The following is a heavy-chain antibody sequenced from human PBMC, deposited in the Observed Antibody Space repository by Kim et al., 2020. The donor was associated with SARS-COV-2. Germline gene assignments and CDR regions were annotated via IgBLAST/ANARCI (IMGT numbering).Heavy chain of an antibody. CDR3: ARDFPITIFSGGYGMDV. D-gene: IGHD3-9*01. J-gene: IGHJ6*02. CDR1: GYTFTSYA. Sequence: ASVKVSCKASGYTFTSYAMNWVRQAPGQGLEWMGWINTNTGNPTYAQGFTGRFVFSLDTSVSTAYLQISSLKAEDTAVYYCARDFPITIFSGGYGMDVWGQGTTVTVSS. CDR2: INTNTGNP. V-gene: IGHV7-4-1*02.